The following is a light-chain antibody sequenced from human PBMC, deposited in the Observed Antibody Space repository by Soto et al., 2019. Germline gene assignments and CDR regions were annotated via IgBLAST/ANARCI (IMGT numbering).Light chain of an antibody. CDR1: QSVARD. CDR3: QQHTISMYT. V-gene: IGKV3-20*01. CDR2: RAS. Sequence: EIVLTQSPGTLSLSPGETATLSSRASQSVARDLSWYQQKPGQAPRLLISRASTGATGIPDRFSGSGSGTDFTLTINRLEPEDSAVYYCQQHTISMYTFGQGTKVDIK. J-gene: IGKJ2*01.